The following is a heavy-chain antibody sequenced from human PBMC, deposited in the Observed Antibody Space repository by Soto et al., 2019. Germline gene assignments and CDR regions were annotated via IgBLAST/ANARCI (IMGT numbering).Heavy chain of an antibody. CDR1: GFSLSTSGMC. CDR2: IDWDDDK. V-gene: IGHV2-70*01. Sequence: SGPTLVNPTQTLTLTCTFSGFSLSTSGMCVSWIRQPPGKALEWLALIDWDDDKYYSTSLKTRLTISKDTSKNQVVLTMTNMDPVDTATYYCARSSGLDYDILTGYYRHYGMDVWGQGTTVTVSS. CDR3: ARSSGLDYDILTGYYRHYGMDV. D-gene: IGHD3-9*01. J-gene: IGHJ6*02.